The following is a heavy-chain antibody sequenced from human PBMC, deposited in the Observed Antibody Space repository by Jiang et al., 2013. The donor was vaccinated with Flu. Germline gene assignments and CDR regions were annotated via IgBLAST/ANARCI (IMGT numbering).Heavy chain of an antibody. Sequence: CTVSGDSISGSTYFWGWIRQPPGKGLEWIGGIYYSGSTYYNPSLKSRVTISVDTSKNQFSLNLTSVTAADTSVYYCARSTMQWLLPTYFDYWGQGTRVTVSS. V-gene: IGHV4-39*01. CDR2: IYYSGST. D-gene: IGHD6-19*01. CDR3: ARSTMQWLLPTYFDY. CDR1: GDSISGSTYF. J-gene: IGHJ4*02.